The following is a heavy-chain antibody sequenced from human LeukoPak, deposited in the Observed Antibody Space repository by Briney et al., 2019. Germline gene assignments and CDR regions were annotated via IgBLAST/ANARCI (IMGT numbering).Heavy chain of an antibody. D-gene: IGHD2-15*01. Sequence: GGSLRLSCAASGFTFSSYWMNWARQAPGKGLEWVASINHNGNVNYYVDSVKGRFTISRDNSKNTLYLQMNSLRAEDTAVYYCAREGRYCSGGSCPDLGAFDIWGQGTMVTVSS. CDR3: AREGRYCSGGSCPDLGAFDI. J-gene: IGHJ3*02. V-gene: IGHV3-7*01. CDR2: INHNGNVN. CDR1: GFTFSSYW.